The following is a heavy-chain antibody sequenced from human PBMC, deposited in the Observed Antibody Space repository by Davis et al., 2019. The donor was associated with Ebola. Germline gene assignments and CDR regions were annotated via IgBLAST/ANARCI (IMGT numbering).Heavy chain of an antibody. Sequence: SETLSLTCTVAGGSIRSTNYYWGWIRRPPGKGLEWIGTIHYTGSTYYNPSLESRVTISLDPSQNQFSLRLKSVTAADTAMYFCARDRQDSRAYGFWGQGILVTVSS. J-gene: IGHJ4*02. V-gene: IGHV4-39*07. CDR2: IHYTGST. CDR3: ARDRQDSRAYGF. CDR1: GGSIRSTNYY. D-gene: IGHD3-22*01.